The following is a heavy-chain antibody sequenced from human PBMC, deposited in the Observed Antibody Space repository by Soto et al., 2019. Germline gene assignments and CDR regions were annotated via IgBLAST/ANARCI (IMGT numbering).Heavy chain of an antibody. Sequence: QVQLVDSGGGVVQPGRSLRLSCAASGFTFGSYAMHWVRQAPDKGLEWVTLISYDGSNKYYADSVKGRFTISRDNSKNTLYLQMNSLRAEDTAVYYCAREQYDYWGQGTLFTVSS. CDR2: ISYDGSNK. CDR1: GFTFGSYA. D-gene: IGHD4-4*01. V-gene: IGHV3-30-3*01. CDR3: AREQYDY. J-gene: IGHJ4*02.